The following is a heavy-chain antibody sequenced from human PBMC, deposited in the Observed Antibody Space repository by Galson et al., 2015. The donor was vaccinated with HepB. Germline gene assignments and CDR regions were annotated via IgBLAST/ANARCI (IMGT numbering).Heavy chain of an antibody. V-gene: IGHV3-9*01. CDR3: AKDTGVVADTWNAIDI. Sequence: SLRLSCAASRFTFYGYAMHWVRQAPGQGLEWVSSISWNSGSIGYADSVKGRFTISRDNAKNFLYLQMNSLRPEDTALYYCAKDTGVVADTWNAIDIWGQGTMVTVSS. CDR1: RFTFYGYA. CDR2: ISWNSGSI. J-gene: IGHJ3*02. D-gene: IGHD3-22*01.